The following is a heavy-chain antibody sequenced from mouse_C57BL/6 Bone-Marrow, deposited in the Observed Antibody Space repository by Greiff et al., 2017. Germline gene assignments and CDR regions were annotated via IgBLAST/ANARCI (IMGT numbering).Heavy chain of an antibody. CDR3: ASRLRRGSMDY. CDR1: GYTFTSYD. Sequence: VQLQQSGPELVKPGASVKLSCKASGYTFTSYDINWVKQRPGQGLEWIGWLYPRDGSTTYNEKFKGKATLTVDTSSSTAYMELHSLTSEDSAVYFCASRLRRGSMDYWGQGTSVTVSS. CDR2: LYPRDGST. D-gene: IGHD2-4*01. V-gene: IGHV1-85*01. J-gene: IGHJ4*01.